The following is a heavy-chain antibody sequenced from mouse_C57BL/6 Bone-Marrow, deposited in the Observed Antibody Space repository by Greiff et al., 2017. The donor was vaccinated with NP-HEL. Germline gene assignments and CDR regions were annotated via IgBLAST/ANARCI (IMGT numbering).Heavy chain of an antibody. Sequence: EVQLQQSGPVLVKPGASVKMSCKASGYTFTDYYMNWVKQSHGKSLEWIGVINPYNGGTSYNQKFKGKATLTVDKSSSTAYMELHSLTSEDTAVYYCARGEDLRYFDYWGQGTTLTVSS. CDR3: ARGEDLRYFDY. J-gene: IGHJ2*01. V-gene: IGHV1-19*01. CDR2: INPYNGGT. CDR1: GYTFTDYY.